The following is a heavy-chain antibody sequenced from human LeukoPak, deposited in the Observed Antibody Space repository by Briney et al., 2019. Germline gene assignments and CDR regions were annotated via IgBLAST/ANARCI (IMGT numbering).Heavy chain of an antibody. CDR2: IYTSGST. D-gene: IGHD6-19*01. CDR3: ARQQDSSGWYYYYYYYMDV. J-gene: IGHJ6*03. CDR1: GGSISSYY. V-gene: IGHV4-4*07. Sequence: PSETLSLTCTVSGGSISSYYWSWIRQPAGKGLEWIGRIYTSGSTYYNPSLKSRVTISVDTSKNQFSLKLSSVTAADTAVYYCARQQDSSGWYYYYYYYMDVWGKGTTVTISS.